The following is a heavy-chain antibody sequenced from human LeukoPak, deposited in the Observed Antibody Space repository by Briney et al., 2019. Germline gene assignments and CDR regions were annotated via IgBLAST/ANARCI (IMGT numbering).Heavy chain of an antibody. CDR2: IYTNGEI. Sequence: PSETLSPTCTVSGDSISGYYWSWIRQPAGKGLEWIGRIYTNGEINYNPSLKSRVTMSLDTSKNLFSLKLNSVTAADTAVYYCARRNTNAWYFDSWGQGTLVTVSS. D-gene: IGHD2-2*01. V-gene: IGHV4-4*07. CDR3: ARRNTNAWYFDS. J-gene: IGHJ4*02. CDR1: GDSISGYY.